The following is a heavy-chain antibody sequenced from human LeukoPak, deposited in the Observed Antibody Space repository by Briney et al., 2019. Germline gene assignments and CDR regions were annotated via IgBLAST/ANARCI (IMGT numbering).Heavy chain of an antibody. V-gene: IGHV5-51*01. Sequence: GGALKISCKGSGSSFTSYWIGGVRQLPGKGLEGMGIIYPGGSDTRYSPSCQGQVTISADKSISTAYLQWSSLKASDTAMYYCAREEYFDWSNPRTNWFDPWGQGTLVTVSS. CDR2: IYPGGSDT. CDR1: GSSFTSYW. J-gene: IGHJ5*02. D-gene: IGHD3-9*01. CDR3: AREEYFDWSNPRTNWFDP.